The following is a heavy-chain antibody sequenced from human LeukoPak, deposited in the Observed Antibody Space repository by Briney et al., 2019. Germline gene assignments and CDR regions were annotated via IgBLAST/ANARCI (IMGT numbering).Heavy chain of an antibody. J-gene: IGHJ4*02. CDR2: IYTSGST. D-gene: IGHD2-21*02. V-gene: IGHV4-61*02. Sequence: SETLALTCTVSVGSISSGSYYCSWIRQPAGKGLEWIGRIYTSGSTNYNPSLKSRVTISVDTSKNQFSLKLSSVTAADTAVYYCARESYCGGDCYSEDWGQGTLVTVSS. CDR1: VGSISSGSYY. CDR3: ARESYCGGDCYSED.